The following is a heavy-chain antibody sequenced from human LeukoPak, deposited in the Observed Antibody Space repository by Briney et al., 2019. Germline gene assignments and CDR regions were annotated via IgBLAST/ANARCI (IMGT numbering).Heavy chain of an antibody. CDR2: ISYDGSNK. CDR3: AKDGGFVAYCGGDCFGAFDY. J-gene: IGHJ4*02. V-gene: IGHV3-30-3*01. Sequence: GRSLRLSCAASGFTFSSYAMHWVRQAPGKGLEWVAVISYDGSNKYYADSVKGRFTISRDNSKNTLYLQMNSLRAEDTAVYYCAKDGGFVAYCGGDCFGAFDYWGQGTLVTVSS. CDR1: GFTFSSYA. D-gene: IGHD2-21*02.